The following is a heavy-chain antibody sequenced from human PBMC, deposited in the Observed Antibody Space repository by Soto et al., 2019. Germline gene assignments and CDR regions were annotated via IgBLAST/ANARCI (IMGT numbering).Heavy chain of an antibody. Sequence: QVQLQESGPGLVKPSDTLSLTCAVSGYSISFSNWWGWIRQPPGKGLEWIGYTYYSGSTYYNPSLKSRVTMPVDTSKNQFSLKLSSVTAVDTAVYYCARKRVADAFDIWGQGTMVTVSS. V-gene: IGHV4-28*01. CDR3: ARKRVADAFDI. CDR1: GYSISFSNW. J-gene: IGHJ3*02. D-gene: IGHD2-15*01. CDR2: TYYSGST.